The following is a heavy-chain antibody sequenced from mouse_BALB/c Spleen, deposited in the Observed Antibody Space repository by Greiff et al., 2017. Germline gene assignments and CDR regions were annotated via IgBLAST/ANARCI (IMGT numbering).Heavy chain of an antibody. J-gene: IGHJ4*01. V-gene: IGHV1-69*01. CDR3: ARYHYGSFYAMDY. CDR2: IDTSDSYT. D-gene: IGHD1-2*01. Sequence: QVQLQQPGAELVMPGASVKMSCKASGYTFTDYWMHWVKQRPGQGLEWIGAIDTSDSYTSYNQKFKGKATLTVDESSSTAYMQLSSLTSEDSAVYYCARYHYGSFYAMDYWGQGTSVTVSS. CDR1: GYTFTDYW.